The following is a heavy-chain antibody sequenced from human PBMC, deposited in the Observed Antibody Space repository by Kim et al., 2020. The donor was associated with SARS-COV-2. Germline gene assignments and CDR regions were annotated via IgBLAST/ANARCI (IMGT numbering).Heavy chain of an antibody. CDR3: AKDRYSGSYLDY. V-gene: IGHV3-30*02. J-gene: IGHJ4*02. Sequence: YYADSVKGRFTISRDNSKNTLYLQMNSLRAEDTAVYYCAKDRYSGSYLDYWGQGTLVTVSS. D-gene: IGHD1-26*01.